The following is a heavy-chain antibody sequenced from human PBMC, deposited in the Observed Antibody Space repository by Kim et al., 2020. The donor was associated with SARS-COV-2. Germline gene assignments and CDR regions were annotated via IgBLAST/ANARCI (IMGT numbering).Heavy chain of an antibody. D-gene: IGHD6-19*01. J-gene: IGHJ5*02. V-gene: IGHV4-34*01. CDR3: ARGRPQWLVRHNWFDP. CDR2: INHSGST. Sequence: SETLSLTCAVYGGSFSGYYWSWIRQPPGKGLEWIGEINHSGSTNYNPSLKSRVTISVDTSKNQFSLKLSSVTAADTAVYYCARGRPQWLVRHNWFDPWGQGTLVTVSS. CDR1: GGSFSGYY.